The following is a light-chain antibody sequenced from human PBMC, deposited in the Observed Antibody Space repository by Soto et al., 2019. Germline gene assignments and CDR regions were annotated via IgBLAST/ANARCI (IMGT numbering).Light chain of an antibody. CDR1: QSISSW. CDR2: DAS. V-gene: IGKV1-5*01. J-gene: IGKJ1*01. Sequence: DIQMTQSPSTLSASVGDRVTITCRASQSISSWLAWYQQKPGKAPKLLIYDASSLESGVPSRFSGSGSGAEITLTISSLQPDVFATYYYQQYNSYSWTFGQGTKVEIK. CDR3: QQYNSYSWT.